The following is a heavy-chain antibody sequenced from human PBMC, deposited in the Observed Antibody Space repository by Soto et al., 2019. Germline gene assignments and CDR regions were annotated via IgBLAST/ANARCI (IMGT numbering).Heavy chain of an antibody. D-gene: IGHD3-10*01. J-gene: IGHJ4*02. V-gene: IGHV4-30-2*01. CDR2: MYDGGST. Sequence: SETLSLTCAVSGVSLSDGGYSWSWIRQPPGKALEWIGYMYDGGSTSYNPSLTSRVSISIDRSKNQFSLTLRFVTAADTAVYYCARSPFYGSKSHFDFWGQGTLVTVPQ. CDR3: ARSPFYGSKSHFDF. CDR1: GVSLSDGGYS.